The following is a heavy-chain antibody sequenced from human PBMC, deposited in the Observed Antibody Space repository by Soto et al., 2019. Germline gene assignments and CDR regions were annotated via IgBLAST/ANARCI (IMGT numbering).Heavy chain of an antibody. CDR1: GGSISSSSYY. D-gene: IGHD3-3*01. Sequence: QLQLQESGPGLVKPSETLSLTSPVSGGSISSSSYYWGWNRQPPGQGLEWIGSIYYSGSTYYNPSLKSRVTISVDTSKNQFSLKLSSVTAADTAVYYCASTRTIFGVVKAFDPWGQGTLVTVSS. V-gene: IGHV4-39*01. J-gene: IGHJ5*02. CDR3: ASTRTIFGVVKAFDP. CDR2: IYYSGST.